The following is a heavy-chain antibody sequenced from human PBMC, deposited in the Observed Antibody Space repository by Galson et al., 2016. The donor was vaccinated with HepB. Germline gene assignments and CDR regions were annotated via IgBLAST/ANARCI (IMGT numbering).Heavy chain of an antibody. J-gene: IGHJ5*02. CDR1: GFNFNSYW. CDR2: IKHDGSET. D-gene: IGHD3-22*01. V-gene: IGHV3-7*01. Sequence: SLRLSCAASGFNFNSYWMTWFRKAPGKGLEWVAYIKHDGSETWYVDSMRGRFTISRDNAKNSLYLQMNSLGVEDTAVYYCARAGDRSGYFQLRWFDPWGQGTLVTVSS. CDR3: ARAGDRSGYFQLRWFDP.